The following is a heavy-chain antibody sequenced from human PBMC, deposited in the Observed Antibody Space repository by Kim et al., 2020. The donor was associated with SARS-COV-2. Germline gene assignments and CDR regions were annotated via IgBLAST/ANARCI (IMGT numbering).Heavy chain of an antibody. V-gene: IGHV6-1*01. J-gene: IGHJ4*02. CDR3: AREGESSGWYFY. D-gene: IGHD6-19*01. Sequence: DYAVSVKSRITINPDTSKNQFSLQLNSVTPEDTAVYYCAREGESSGWYFYWGQGTLVTVSS.